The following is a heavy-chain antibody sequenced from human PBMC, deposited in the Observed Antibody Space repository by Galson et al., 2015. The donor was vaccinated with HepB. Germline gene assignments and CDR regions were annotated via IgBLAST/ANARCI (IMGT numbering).Heavy chain of an antibody. CDR3: AKEDCSSTSCPHYYYYYGMDV. CDR2: ISGSGGST. Sequence: SLRLSCAASGFTFSSYAMSWVRQAPGKGLEWVSAISGSGGSTYYADSVKGRFTISRDNSKNTLYLQMNSLRAEDTAVYYCAKEDCSSTSCPHYYYYYGMDVWGQGTTVTVSS. V-gene: IGHV3-23*01. CDR1: GFTFSSYA. J-gene: IGHJ6*02. D-gene: IGHD2-2*01.